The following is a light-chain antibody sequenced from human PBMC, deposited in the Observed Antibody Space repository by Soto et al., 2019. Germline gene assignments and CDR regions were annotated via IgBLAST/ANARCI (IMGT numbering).Light chain of an antibody. CDR1: QSVSSS. CDR3: QQYNNWPWT. Sequence: DIVLTQSPATLSFCPGERATLACRASQSVSSSLAWYQQKPGQAPRLLIYDASTRATGIPARVSGRGSGTEFTLTISSLQSEDFAVYYCQQYNNWPWTFGQGTKVDIK. CDR2: DAS. J-gene: IGKJ1*01. V-gene: IGKV3D-15*01.